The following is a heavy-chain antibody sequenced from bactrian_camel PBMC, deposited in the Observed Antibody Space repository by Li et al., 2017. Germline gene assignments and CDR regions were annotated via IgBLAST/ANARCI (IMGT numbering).Heavy chain of an antibody. Sequence: QVQLVESGGGSVQPGGSLRLSCAASRDDFSSYYMGWFRQAPGKEREGVAAIDRDGYISYADSVKGRFVLSEDNAKTTLYLQMNSLKPEDAAMYYCATVRGQAGDAAIAFTIWGQGTQVTVS. D-gene: IGHD4*01. J-gene: IGHJ4*01. CDR1: RDDFSSYY. V-gene: IGHV3S53*01. CDR2: IDRDGYI. CDR3: ATVRGQAGDAAIAFTI.